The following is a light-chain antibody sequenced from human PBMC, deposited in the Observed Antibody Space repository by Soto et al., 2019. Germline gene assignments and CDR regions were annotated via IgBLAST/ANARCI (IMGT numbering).Light chain of an antibody. CDR2: GNN. V-gene: IGLV1-40*01. J-gene: IGLJ1*01. Sequence: QSVLTQPPSVSGAPGQRVTISCTGSSSNIGAGYDVHWYQQLPGTAPKLLIYGNNNRPSGVPDRFSGSKSGTSASLAITGLQAEDEADYYCQFYDSSLSGYVFGTGTKVTVL. CDR1: SSNIGAGYD. CDR3: QFYDSSLSGYV.